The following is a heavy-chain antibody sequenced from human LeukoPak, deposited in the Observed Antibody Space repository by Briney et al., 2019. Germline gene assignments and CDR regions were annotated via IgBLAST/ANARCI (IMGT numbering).Heavy chain of an antibody. V-gene: IGHV1-18*01. D-gene: IGHD3-10*01. CDR1: GYTFTTYG. CDR2: ISAYNGNT. Sequence: ASVKVSCQASGYTFTTYGITWMRQAPGQGLEWMGWISAYNGNTNYAQKLQGRVTVTTDTSTSTAYMELTSLRSDDTAVYYCARDHTAVRPNWFDPWGQGTLVTVSS. J-gene: IGHJ5*02. CDR3: ARDHTAVRPNWFDP.